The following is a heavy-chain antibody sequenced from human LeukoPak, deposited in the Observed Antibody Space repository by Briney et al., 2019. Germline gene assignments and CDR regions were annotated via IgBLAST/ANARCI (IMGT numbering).Heavy chain of an antibody. Sequence: ASVKVSCKASGYTFTSYAMNWVRQAPGQGLEWMGIINPSGGSTSYAQKFQGRVTMTRDTSTSTAYMELSSLRSEDTAVYYCARAGIQLWLSGGRDYWGQGTLVTVSS. CDR1: GYTFTSYA. CDR3: ARAGIQLWLSGGRDY. D-gene: IGHD5-18*01. V-gene: IGHV1-46*01. J-gene: IGHJ4*02. CDR2: INPSGGST.